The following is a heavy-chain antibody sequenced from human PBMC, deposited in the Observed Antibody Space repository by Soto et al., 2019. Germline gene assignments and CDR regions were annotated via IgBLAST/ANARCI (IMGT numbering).Heavy chain of an antibody. V-gene: IGHV3-74*01. CDR2: INKDGSIT. CDR3: ARPTGQDAY. Sequence: EVPLVESGGGLVQPGGSLRLSCAASGFTFSSHWMHWVRQAPGKGLVWVSLINKDGSITTYADSVKGRFTISRDNAKNTLYLQMNSLRAEDTAVYYCARPTGQDAYWGQGTLVTVSS. CDR1: GFTFSSHW. D-gene: IGHD1-1*01. J-gene: IGHJ4*02.